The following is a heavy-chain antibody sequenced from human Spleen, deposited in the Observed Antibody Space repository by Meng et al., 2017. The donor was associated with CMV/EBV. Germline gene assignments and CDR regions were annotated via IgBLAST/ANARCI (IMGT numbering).Heavy chain of an antibody. CDR3: ARGRGGRLELQGGWFDP. D-gene: IGHD1-7*01. CDR1: GFNFSDYG. V-gene: IGHV3-30*02. Sequence: GGSLRLSCAASGFNFSDYGMHWVRQAPGKGLEWVAFIRYDGGNKFYEDSVKGRFTISRDNSKNTLYLQMNSLRPEDTAVYYCARGRGGRLELQGGWFDPWGQGTLVTVSS. J-gene: IGHJ5*02. CDR2: IRYDGGNK.